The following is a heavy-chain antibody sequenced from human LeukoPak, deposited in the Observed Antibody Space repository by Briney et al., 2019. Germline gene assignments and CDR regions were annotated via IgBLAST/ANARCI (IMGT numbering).Heavy chain of an antibody. CDR3: TTDRGLTMIRGVLVD. CDR1: GFTFANAW. Sequence: GGSLRLSCAASGFTFANAWMTWVRQAPGKGLEWVGRIKSKGDGETTDYAEPVKGRFSMSRDDSEATMYLQMYGLEAEDTVVYYCTTDRGLTMIRGVLVDWGLGALVTVSS. CDR2: IKSKGDGETT. V-gene: IGHV3-15*01. D-gene: IGHD3-10*01. J-gene: IGHJ4*02.